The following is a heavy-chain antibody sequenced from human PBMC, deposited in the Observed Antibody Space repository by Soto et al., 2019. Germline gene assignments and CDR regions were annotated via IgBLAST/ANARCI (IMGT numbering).Heavy chain of an antibody. CDR1: GFIFTNFW. D-gene: IGHD6-13*01. Sequence: GGSLRLSCEASGFIFTNFWMHWVRQVPGKGLVWVSRIDTSGSSTSYADSVKGRFTISRDNAKNTVSLQMNSLRAEDTGVYYCAKDRWYFDLWSQGSLVTVSS. J-gene: IGHJ4*02. CDR3: AKDRWYFDL. V-gene: IGHV3-74*01. CDR2: IDTSGSST.